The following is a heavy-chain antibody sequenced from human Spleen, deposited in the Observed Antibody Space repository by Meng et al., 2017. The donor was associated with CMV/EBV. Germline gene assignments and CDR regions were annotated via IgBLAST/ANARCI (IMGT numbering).Heavy chain of an antibody. J-gene: IGHJ4*02. D-gene: IGHD6-13*01. CDR1: GFTFSSYE. Sequence: GGSLRLSCAASGFTFSSYEMNWVRQAPGKGLEWVSYISSSGSTIYYADSVKGRFTISRDNAKNSLYLQMNSLRPEDMAFYYCAKDVRPSIAAAGALFASWGQGALVTVSS. CDR2: ISSSGSTI. V-gene: IGHV3-48*03. CDR3: AKDVRPSIAAAGALFAS.